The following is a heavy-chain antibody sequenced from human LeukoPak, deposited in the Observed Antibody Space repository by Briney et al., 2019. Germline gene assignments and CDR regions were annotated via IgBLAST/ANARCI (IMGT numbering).Heavy chain of an antibody. CDR2: MNPNSGNT. CDR3: ARARGDFDY. Sequence: GASVKVSCKASGYTFTSYDINWVRQAAGQGREWMGWMNPNSGNTGCAQKFQGRVTMTRNTSISTAYMELSSLRSEDTAVYYCARARGDFDYWGQGTLVTVSS. CDR1: GYTFTSYD. V-gene: IGHV1-8*01. J-gene: IGHJ4*02. D-gene: IGHD3-10*01.